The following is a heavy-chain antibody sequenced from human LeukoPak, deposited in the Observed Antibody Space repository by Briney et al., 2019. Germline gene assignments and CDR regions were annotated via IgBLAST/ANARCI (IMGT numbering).Heavy chain of an antibody. CDR2: ISSSGSTV. V-gene: IGHV3-48*03. D-gene: IGHD6-19*01. Sequence: GGSLRLSCAASGFSFSTYEMHWVRQTPGKGLEGVSDISSSGSTVYYADSVKGRFTTSRDNAKNFLYLQMHTLRAEDTGVYYCSLLAVASPQAYWGQGTLVTASS. CDR3: SLLAVASPQAY. J-gene: IGHJ4*02. CDR1: GFSFSTYE.